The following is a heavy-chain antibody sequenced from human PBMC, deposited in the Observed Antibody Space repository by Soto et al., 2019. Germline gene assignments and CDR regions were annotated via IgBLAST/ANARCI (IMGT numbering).Heavy chain of an antibody. D-gene: IGHD5-12*01. CDR3: ARGQEGVVATH. V-gene: IGHV4-34*01. CDR1: GGSLSGYY. J-gene: IGHJ4*02. CDR2: INDGGRT. Sequence: QVQLQQWGAGLLKPSETLSLNCAVNGGSLSGYYWSWIRQPPGKGLEWIGEINDGGRTNYSPSLRSRATISSDTSSNQCSLRLSSVTAADAGVYSCARGQEGVVATHWDQGTLVTVSS.